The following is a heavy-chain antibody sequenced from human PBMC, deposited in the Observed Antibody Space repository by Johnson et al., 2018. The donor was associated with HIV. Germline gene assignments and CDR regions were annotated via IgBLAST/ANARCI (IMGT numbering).Heavy chain of an antibody. D-gene: IGHD6-19*01. CDR1: GFTFSSYA. J-gene: IGHJ3*02. CDR3: AMGPSSGWYRGAFDI. V-gene: IGHV3-30*04. CDR2: ISYDGSNK. Sequence: QMQLVESGGGVVQPGRSLRLSCAASGFTFSSYAMHWVRQAPGKGLEWVAVISYDGSNKYYADSVKGRFTIYRDNSKNTLYLQMNSLRVEDTAVYYCAMGPSSGWYRGAFDIWGQGTMVTVSS.